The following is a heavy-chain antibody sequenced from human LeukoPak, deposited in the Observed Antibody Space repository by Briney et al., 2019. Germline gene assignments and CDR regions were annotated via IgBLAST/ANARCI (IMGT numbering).Heavy chain of an antibody. V-gene: IGHV5-10-1*01. Sequence: GESLRTPCKGSGYSFTTYRISWVRQMIGKVLERKGWIDPSDSYTNYSPCFQAHATISADKSSSTAYFQSSSPKAPDTAMYYCTRSRRYSSSPTVIWGQGTMVTVSS. D-gene: IGHD6-13*01. CDR2: IDPSDSYT. CDR3: TRSRRYSSSPTVI. CDR1: GYSFTTYR. J-gene: IGHJ3*02.